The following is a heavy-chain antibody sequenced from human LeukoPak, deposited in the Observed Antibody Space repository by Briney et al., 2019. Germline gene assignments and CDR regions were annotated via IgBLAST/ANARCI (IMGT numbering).Heavy chain of an antibody. D-gene: IGHD1-26*01. CDR1: GFTFSSYA. CDR3: ARGGSGSY. CDR2: ISYDGSNK. J-gene: IGHJ4*02. Sequence: GGSLRLSCAASGFTFSSYAMHWVRQAPGKGLEWVAVISYDGSNKYYADSVKGRFTISRDNSKNTLYLQMNSLRAEDTAVYYCARGGSGSYWGQGTLVTVSP. V-gene: IGHV3-30-3*01.